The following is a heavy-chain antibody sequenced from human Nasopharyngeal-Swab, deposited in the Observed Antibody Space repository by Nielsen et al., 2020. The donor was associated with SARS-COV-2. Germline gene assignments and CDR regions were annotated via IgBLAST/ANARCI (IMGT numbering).Heavy chain of an antibody. J-gene: IGHJ4*02. D-gene: IGHD6-13*01. Sequence: SETLSLTCTVSGDSIAYSTFYWGWIRQHAGKGLEWIGNIYYNGNTYQNPSLKSRLTISVDKSKNQFSLQLSSVTAADTAVYYCVRSSSWYYFDYWAQGTQVTVSS. CDR1: GDSIAYSTFY. CDR3: VRSSSWYYFDY. CDR2: IYYNGNT. V-gene: IGHV4-39*01.